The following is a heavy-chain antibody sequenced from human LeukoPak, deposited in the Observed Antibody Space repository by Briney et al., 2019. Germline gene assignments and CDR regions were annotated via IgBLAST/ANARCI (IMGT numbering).Heavy chain of an antibody. Sequence: GGSLRLTCAASGFTVSSNFMRWVRQAPGKGLEWVSVIFSGGTIYYADSVKGRFTISRDNSKNTLYLQINNLRAEDTAVYYCARGAIPAVLYYFDYWGQGSLVTVSS. J-gene: IGHJ4*02. CDR3: ARGAIPAVLYYFDY. D-gene: IGHD1-14*01. CDR2: IFSGGTI. V-gene: IGHV3-66*01. CDR1: GFTVSSNF.